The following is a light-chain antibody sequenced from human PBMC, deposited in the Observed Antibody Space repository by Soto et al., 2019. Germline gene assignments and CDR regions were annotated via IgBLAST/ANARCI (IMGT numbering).Light chain of an antibody. Sequence: QPASVSGSPGQSITISCTGTSSDVGSHNLVSWYQQHPGQAPKLMIYEVSKRPLGVSTRFSASKSGNTASLTISGLQAEDEADYYCCSYGGSRAVFGGGTQLTVL. CDR2: EVS. J-gene: IGLJ7*01. CDR3: CSYGGSRAV. V-gene: IGLV2-23*02. CDR1: SSDVGSHNL.